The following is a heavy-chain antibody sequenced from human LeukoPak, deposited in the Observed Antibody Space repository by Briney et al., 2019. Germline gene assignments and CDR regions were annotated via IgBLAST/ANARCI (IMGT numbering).Heavy chain of an antibody. V-gene: IGHV1-2*02. J-gene: IGHJ4*02. CDR3: ARDQRLWWSRGVYYFDY. CDR1: GYTFTGYY. Sequence: ASVKVSCKASGYTFTGYYMHWVRQAPGQGLEWMGWINPNSGGTNYAQKFQGRVTTTRDTSISTAYMELRRLRDDDTAVYYCARDQRLWWSRGVYYFDYWGQGTLVTVSS. CDR2: INPNSGGT. D-gene: IGHD2-21*01.